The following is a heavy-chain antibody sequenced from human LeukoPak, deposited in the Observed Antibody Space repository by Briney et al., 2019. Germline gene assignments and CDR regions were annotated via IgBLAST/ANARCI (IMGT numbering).Heavy chain of an antibody. CDR3: AREKGSSSWYILGRNWFDP. CDR2: INHSGST. V-gene: IGHV4-34*01. D-gene: IGHD6-13*01. CDR1: GGSFSDYY. J-gene: IGHJ5*02. Sequence: NPSETLSLTCAVYGGSFSDYYWSWIRQPPGKGLEWIGEINHSGSTNYNPSLKSRVTISVDTSKNQFSLKLSSVTAADTAVYYCAREKGSSSWYILGRNWFDPWGQGTLVTVSS.